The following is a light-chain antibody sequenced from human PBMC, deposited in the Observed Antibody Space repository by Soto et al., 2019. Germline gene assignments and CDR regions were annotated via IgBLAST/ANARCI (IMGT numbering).Light chain of an antibody. CDR2: EVS. J-gene: IGLJ1*01. V-gene: IGLV2-8*01. CDR1: SSDVGGYNY. CDR3: SSYTGSNKSV. Sequence: QSALTQPPSASGSPGQSVTITCTGTSSDVGGYNYVSWYQQHPGKAPKLMIYEVSKRPSGVPDRFSGSKSGNTASLTVSGLQPEDEADDDSSSYTGSNKSVFGTGTKVTVL.